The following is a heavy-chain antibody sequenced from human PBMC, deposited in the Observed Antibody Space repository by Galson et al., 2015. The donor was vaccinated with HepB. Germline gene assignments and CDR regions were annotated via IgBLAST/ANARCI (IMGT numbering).Heavy chain of an antibody. D-gene: IGHD3-16*01. CDR1: GFTFSNYW. V-gene: IGHV3-7*01. Sequence: SLRLSCAASGFTFSNYWMSWVRQAPGKGLEWVANIRQDGSDKYYVDSVKGRFTISRDNAQNSLDLQMDSLRVEDTAVYYCARGGGPRDYWGQGTLVTVSS. J-gene: IGHJ4*02. CDR3: ARGGGPRDY. CDR2: IRQDGSDK.